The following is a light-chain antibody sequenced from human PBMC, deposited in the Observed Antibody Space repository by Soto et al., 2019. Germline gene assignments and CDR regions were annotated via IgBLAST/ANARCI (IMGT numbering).Light chain of an antibody. CDR1: QDISNY. Sequence: DIQMTQSPSSLSASVGDRVTITCQASQDISNYLNWYQQKPGKAPKLLIYDASNLETGVPSRFSGSGSGTDFTFTISSLQPEDIATYYWQQYGPLFGPGTKVDIK. CDR2: DAS. CDR3: QQYGPL. J-gene: IGKJ3*01. V-gene: IGKV1-33*01.